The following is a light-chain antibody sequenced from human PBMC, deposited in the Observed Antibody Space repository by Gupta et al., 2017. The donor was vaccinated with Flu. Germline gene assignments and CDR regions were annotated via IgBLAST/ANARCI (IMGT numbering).Light chain of an antibody. J-gene: IGLJ1*01. Sequence: QSALTQPASVSGSPGQSITISCTGTSSDVGRSDSVSWYQQHPGKAPKLIIYDVSNRPSGVSSRFSGSKSGNTASLTISGLEAEDETDYHCSSYTSTNTFYVFGPGTKVTVL. CDR3: SSYTSTNTFYV. V-gene: IGLV2-14*01. CDR2: DVS. CDR1: SSDVGRSDS.